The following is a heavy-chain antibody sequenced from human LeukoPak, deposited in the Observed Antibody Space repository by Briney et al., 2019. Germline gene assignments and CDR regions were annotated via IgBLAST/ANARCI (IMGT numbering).Heavy chain of an antibody. Sequence: SGTLSLTCTVSGGSISSYYWSWIRQPPGKGLEWIGYIYYSGSTNYNPSLKSRVTISVDTSKNQFSLKLSSVTAADTAVYYCARLGDDTSVDYWGQGTLVTVSS. V-gene: IGHV4-59*08. D-gene: IGHD3-22*01. CDR2: IYYSGST. CDR1: GGSISSYY. J-gene: IGHJ4*02. CDR3: ARLGDDTSVDY.